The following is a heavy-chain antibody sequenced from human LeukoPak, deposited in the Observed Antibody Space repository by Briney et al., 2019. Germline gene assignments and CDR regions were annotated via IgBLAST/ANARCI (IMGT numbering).Heavy chain of an antibody. Sequence: GGSLRLSCAASGFTLSIYGMHWVRQAPGKGLEWVAFIENDASEKKYVDSVKGRFTISRDNSKNTLYLQMNSLTAEDTAVYYCAKEGDQFRGYLDAWGKGTTVTVSS. J-gene: IGHJ6*03. CDR3: AKEGDQFRGYLDA. CDR1: GFTLSIYG. V-gene: IGHV3-30*02. CDR2: IENDASEK. D-gene: IGHD3-16*01.